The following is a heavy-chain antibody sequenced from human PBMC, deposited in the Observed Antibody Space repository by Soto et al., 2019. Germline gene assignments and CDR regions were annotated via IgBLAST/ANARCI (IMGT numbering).Heavy chain of an antibody. CDR1: GYSFPGYW. V-gene: IGHV5-51*01. CDR2: XXPXVXXX. Sequence: PGESLKISCKGSGYSFPGYWIVWVRQMPGKGLEWXGIXXPXVXXXRXXPSFQGQVTISADKSISTAYLQWSSLKASDTAMYYCARSISTGDFDYWGQGTLVTVSS. CDR3: ARSISTGDFDY. D-gene: IGHD7-27*01. J-gene: IGHJ4*02.